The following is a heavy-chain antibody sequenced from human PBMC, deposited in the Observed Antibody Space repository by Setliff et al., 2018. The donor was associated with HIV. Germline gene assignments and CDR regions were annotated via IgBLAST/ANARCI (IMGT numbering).Heavy chain of an antibody. J-gene: IGHJ2*01. D-gene: IGHD3-10*01. Sequence: KSSETLSLTCTVSGGPISSGSYYWSWIRQPAGKGLEWIGRIYTSGSTNYNPSLKSRVTMSVDTSKNQFSLKLRSVTAVDTAVYYCARSALWFGEADWYFDLWGRGTLVTVSS. V-gene: IGHV4-61*02. CDR1: GGPISSGSYY. CDR3: ARSALWFGEADWYFDL. CDR2: IYTSGST.